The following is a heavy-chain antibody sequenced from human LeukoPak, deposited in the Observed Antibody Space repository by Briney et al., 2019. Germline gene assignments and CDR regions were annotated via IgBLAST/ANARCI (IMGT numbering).Heavy chain of an antibody. V-gene: IGHV3-9*01. CDR2: ISWNSGSI. Sequence: GGSLRLSCAASGFTFDDYAMHWVRQAPGKGLEWVSGISWNSGSIGYADSVKGRFTISRDNAKNSPYLQMNSLRPEDTALYYCANLYSYASFDYWGQGTLVTVSS. CDR1: GFTFDDYA. CDR3: ANLYSYASFDY. D-gene: IGHD5-18*01. J-gene: IGHJ4*01.